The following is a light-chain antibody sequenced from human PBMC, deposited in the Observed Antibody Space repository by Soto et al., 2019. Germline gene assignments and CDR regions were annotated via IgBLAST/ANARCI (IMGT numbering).Light chain of an antibody. CDR3: QHYNSYSEA. V-gene: IGKV1-5*03. Sequence: DIQMTHTTSALSGSVGDSITITCRASQTISSWLAWYQQKPGKAPKLLIYKASTLKSGVPSRFSGSGSGTEFTLTISSLQPDDFATYYCQHYNSYSEAFGQGTKVDIK. CDR2: KAS. J-gene: IGKJ1*01. CDR1: QTISSW.